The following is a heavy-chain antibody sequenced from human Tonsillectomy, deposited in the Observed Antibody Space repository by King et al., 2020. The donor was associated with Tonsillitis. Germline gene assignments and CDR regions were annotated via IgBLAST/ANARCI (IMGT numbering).Heavy chain of an antibody. Sequence: VQLVESGGGVVQPGKSLRLSCAASGFAFSSFSMHWVRQAPGKGLEWVAVISRDGSSEYYADSVKGRFTISRDNSKNTLYLQMNTLTSADAAGYYCASNIIDAGDTNFDYWGQGTLVTVSS. D-gene: IGHD2/OR15-2a*01. V-gene: IGHV3-30*04. J-gene: IGHJ4*02. CDR3: ASNIIDAGDTNFDY. CDR2: ISRDGSSE. CDR1: GFAFSSFS.